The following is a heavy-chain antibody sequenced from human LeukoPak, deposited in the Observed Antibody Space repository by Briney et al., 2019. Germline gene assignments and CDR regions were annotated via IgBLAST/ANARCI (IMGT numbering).Heavy chain of an antibody. J-gene: IGHJ4*02. D-gene: IGHD4-17*01. CDR2: ISAYNGNT. V-gene: IGHV1-18*01. CDR1: GYTFTSYG. CDR3: AREHRLTRKHTVTTIDY. Sequence: ASVKVSCKASGYTFTSYGISWVRQAPGQGPEWMGWISAYNGNTNYAQKLQGRVTMTTDTSTSTAYVELRSLRSDDTAVYYCAREHRLTRKHTVTTIDYWGQGTLVTVSS.